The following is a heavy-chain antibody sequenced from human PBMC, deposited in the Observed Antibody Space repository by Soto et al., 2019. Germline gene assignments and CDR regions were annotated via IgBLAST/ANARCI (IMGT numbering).Heavy chain of an antibody. CDR3: ARVRDFWPPSLGYGMDV. D-gene: IGHD3-3*01. CDR2: INPSGGST. J-gene: IGHJ6*02. Sequence: GASVKVSCKASGYTFTSYYMHWVRQAPGQGLEWMGIINPSGGSTSYAQKFQGRVTMTRDTSTSTVYMELSSLRSEDTAVYYCARVRDFWPPSLGYGMDVWGQGTTVTVSS. V-gene: IGHV1-46*01. CDR1: GYTFTSYY.